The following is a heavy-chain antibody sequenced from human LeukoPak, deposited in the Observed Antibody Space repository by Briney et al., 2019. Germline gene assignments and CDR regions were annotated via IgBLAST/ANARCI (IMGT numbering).Heavy chain of an antibody. CDR3: ARQHDYSNDYFDY. Sequence: SVKVSCKASGGTFSSYAISWVRQAPGQGLEWMGRIIPILGIANYAQKLQGRVTITADKSTSTAYMELSSLRSEDTAVYYCARQHDYSNDYFDYWGQGTLVTVSS. CDR2: IIPILGIA. CDR1: GGTFSSYA. D-gene: IGHD4-11*01. J-gene: IGHJ4*02. V-gene: IGHV1-69*04.